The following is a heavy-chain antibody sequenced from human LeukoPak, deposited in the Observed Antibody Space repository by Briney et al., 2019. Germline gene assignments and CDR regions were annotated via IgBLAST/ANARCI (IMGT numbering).Heavy chain of an antibody. CDR1: GYTFTGYY. V-gene: IGHV1-2*02. Sequence: GASVKVSCKASGYTFTGYYMHWVRQAPGQGLEWMGWINPNSGGTNYAQKFQGRVTMTRDTSISTAYMELSRLRSDDTAVYYCAREGYYYGSGSNWFDPWGQGTLVTVSS. D-gene: IGHD3-10*01. CDR2: INPNSGGT. CDR3: AREGYYYGSGSNWFDP. J-gene: IGHJ5*02.